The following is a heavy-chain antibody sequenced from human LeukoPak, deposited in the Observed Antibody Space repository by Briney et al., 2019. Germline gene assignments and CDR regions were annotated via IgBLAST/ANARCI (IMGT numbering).Heavy chain of an antibody. CDR3: VRLRRNSDRSGYYYYYDY. CDR1: GFTFSSYS. V-gene: IGHV3-21*01. J-gene: IGHJ4*02. CDR2: ISVRSNYI. D-gene: IGHD3-22*01. Sequence: GGSLRLSCAASGFTFSSYSINWVRQAPGKGLEWVSSISVRSNYIYYADSVRGRFSISRDDARDSLYLEMNSLRAEDSAVDYCVRLRRNSDRSGYYYYYDYWGQGTLVTVSS.